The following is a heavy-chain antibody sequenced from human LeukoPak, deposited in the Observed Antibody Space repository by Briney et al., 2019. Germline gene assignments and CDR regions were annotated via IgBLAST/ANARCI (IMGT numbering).Heavy chain of an antibody. V-gene: IGHV3-23*01. CDR1: GFTFSTYT. Sequence: GGSLRLSCAASGFTFSTYTMYWVRHPPGKGLEWVSIIGSSGGGIHYADSVKGRFTISRGNSKNALYLQMNSLRVEDTAVYYCAIDPNWGTHSWGQGVLVTVSS. CDR3: AIDPNWGTHS. J-gene: IGHJ4*02. CDR2: IGSSGGGI. D-gene: IGHD7-27*01.